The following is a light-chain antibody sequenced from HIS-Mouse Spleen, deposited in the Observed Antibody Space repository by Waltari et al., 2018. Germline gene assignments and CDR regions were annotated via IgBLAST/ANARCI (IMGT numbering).Light chain of an antibody. CDR2: DVS. Sequence: QSALTQPRSVSGSPGQSVTISCTVTSSDVGGYNYVSWYQQHPGKAPKLMIYDVSKRPSGVPDRFSGSKSGNTASLTISGLQAEDEADYYCCSYAGSYTFWVFGGGTKLTVL. CDR1: SSDVGGYNY. J-gene: IGLJ3*02. CDR3: CSYAGSYTFWV. V-gene: IGLV2-11*01.